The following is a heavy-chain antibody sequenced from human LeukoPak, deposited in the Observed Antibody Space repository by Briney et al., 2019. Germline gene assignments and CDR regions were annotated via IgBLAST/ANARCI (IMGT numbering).Heavy chain of an antibody. CDR3: ARGEEVATCFDY. Sequence: KSSETLSLTCTVSGDSISSYYWSWIRQPPGKGLEWIGNIYSSGSTNYNPSLNSRVTISVDTSRNQFSVKLSSVTAADTAVYYCARGEEVATCFDYWGQGTLVTVSS. CDR1: GDSISSYY. J-gene: IGHJ4*02. V-gene: IGHV4-59*01. D-gene: IGHD5-24*01. CDR2: IYSSGST.